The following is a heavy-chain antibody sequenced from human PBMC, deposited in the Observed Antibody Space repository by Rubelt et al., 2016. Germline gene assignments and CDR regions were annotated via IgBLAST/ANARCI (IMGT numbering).Heavy chain of an antibody. CDR2: MSYTGDA. CDR3: ARAPVAARGTRWFDP. V-gene: IGHV4-39*07. J-gene: IGHJ5*02. CDR1: GISLTTSGVG. D-gene: IGHD6-6*01. Sequence: KESGPTLVKPTQTLTLTCTLSGISLTTSGVGVGWIRQPPGKGLEWIALMSYTGDAYYNPSLKSRVTISVDTSKNQFSLKVTSSTAADTAVYYCARAPVAARGTRWFDPWGQGTLVTVSS.